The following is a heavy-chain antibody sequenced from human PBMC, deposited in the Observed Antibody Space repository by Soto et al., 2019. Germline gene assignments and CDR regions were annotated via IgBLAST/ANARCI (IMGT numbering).Heavy chain of an antibody. CDR2: IYYSGST. D-gene: IGHD3-3*01. Sequence: SETLSLTCTVSGGSISSYYWSWIRQPPGKGLEWIGYIYYSGSTNYNPSLKSRVTISVDTSKNQFSLKLSSVTAADTAVYYCARGGYYDFWSGHRCFDPWGQGTLVTVSS. J-gene: IGHJ5*02. CDR3: ARGGYYDFWSGHRCFDP. V-gene: IGHV4-59*01. CDR1: GGSISSYY.